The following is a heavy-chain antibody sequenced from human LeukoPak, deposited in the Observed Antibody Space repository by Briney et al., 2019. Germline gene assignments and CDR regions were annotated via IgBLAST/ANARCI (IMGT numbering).Heavy chain of an antibody. CDR3: ATTYYYDNSGSAVFDY. Sequence: GASVKVSRKASGNTYTGYYIHWVRQAPGQGLEWMGWINPNSGGTNYAQKFQGRVTMTSDTSTSTAYMELSRLRSDDTAMYYCATTYYYDNSGSAVFDYWGQGTLVTVSS. CDR2: INPNSGGT. V-gene: IGHV1-2*02. D-gene: IGHD3-22*01. CDR1: GNTYTGYY. J-gene: IGHJ4*02.